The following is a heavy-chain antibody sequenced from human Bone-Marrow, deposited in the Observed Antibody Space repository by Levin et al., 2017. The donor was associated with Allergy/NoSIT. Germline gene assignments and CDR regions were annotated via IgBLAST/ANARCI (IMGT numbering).Heavy chain of an antibody. CDR1: GFTFRHYT. J-gene: IGHJ4*02. CDR2: ITSSGDST. D-gene: IGHD3-22*01. Sequence: GGSLRLSCVASGFTFRHYTMNWVRQAPGKGLEWVSCITSSGDSTYYADSVKGRFTISRDNAKNSLYLQLNRLRDEDTAMYYCARDTARGYYDSSGYSGDHWGQGALVTVSS. V-gene: IGHV3-48*02. CDR3: ARDTARGYYDSSGYSGDH.